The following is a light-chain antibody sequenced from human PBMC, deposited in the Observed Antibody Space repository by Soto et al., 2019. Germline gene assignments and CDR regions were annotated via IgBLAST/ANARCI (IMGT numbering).Light chain of an antibody. CDR3: QQYGSSGT. V-gene: IGKV3-20*01. Sequence: EIVLTQSPGTLSLSPGERATLSCRASQSVSNNYLAWYQQKPGQAPRLLIYGAFNRAAGNPDRFRGSGSGTDFTLTISRLEPDYFAVYYCQQYGSSGTFGQGTKVEIK. J-gene: IGKJ1*01. CDR2: GAF. CDR1: QSVSNNY.